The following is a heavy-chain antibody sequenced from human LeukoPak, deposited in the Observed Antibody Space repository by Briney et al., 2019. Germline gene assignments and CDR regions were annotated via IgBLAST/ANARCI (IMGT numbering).Heavy chain of an antibody. J-gene: IGHJ6*02. CDR3: SRDNGSGWYGGVYYYGMDV. D-gene: IGHD6-19*01. CDR1: GGSISSYY. V-gene: IGHV4-59*01. Sequence: PSETLSLTCTVSGGSISSYYCSWIRQPPGKGLEWIGYIYYSGSTNYNPSLKSRVTISVDTSKNQFSLKLSSVTAADTAVYYCSRDNGSGWYGGVYYYGMDVWGQGNTVTVSS. CDR2: IYYSGST.